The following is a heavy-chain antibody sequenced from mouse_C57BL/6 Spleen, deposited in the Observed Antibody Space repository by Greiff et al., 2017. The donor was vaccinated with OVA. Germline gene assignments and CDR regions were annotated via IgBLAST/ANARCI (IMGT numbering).Heavy chain of an antibody. CDR2: ISDGGSYT. V-gene: IGHV5-4*01. CDR1: GFTFSSYA. CDR3: ARDGGDYVDY. J-gene: IGHJ2*01. Sequence: EVQVVESGGGLVKPGGSLKLSCAASGFTFSSYAMSWVRQTPEKRLEWVATISDGGSYTYYPDNVKGRFTISRDNAKNNLYLQMSHLKSEDTAMYYCARDGGDYVDYWGQGTTLTVSS.